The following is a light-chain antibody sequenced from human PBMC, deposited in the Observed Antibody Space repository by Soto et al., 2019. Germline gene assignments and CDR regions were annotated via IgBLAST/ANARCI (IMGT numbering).Light chain of an antibody. CDR3: QQYDNWPLT. V-gene: IGKV3-15*01. J-gene: IGKJ4*01. Sequence: ERVMTQSPATLSVSPGERATLSCRASQSVSSNLAWYQQKPGQAPRLLIYGASTRATGLPARFSGSWSGTEFTLTISSLQSEDFAVYYCQQYDNWPLTFGGGTKVEIK. CDR1: QSVSSN. CDR2: GAS.